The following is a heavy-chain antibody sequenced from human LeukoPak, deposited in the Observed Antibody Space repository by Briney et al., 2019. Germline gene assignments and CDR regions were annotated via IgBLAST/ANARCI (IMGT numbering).Heavy chain of an antibody. CDR1: GGTFSSYA. D-gene: IGHD2-2*01. Sequence: ASVKVSCKASGGTFSSYAINWVRQAPGQGLEWMGWMNPNSANTDYAQQFQGRVTLTRDTSISTAYMELSSLRSEDTAVYYCARGAQYCSRSTCYDLDYWGQGSLVTVSS. CDR3: ARGAQYCSRSTCYDLDY. J-gene: IGHJ4*02. CDR2: MNPNSANT. V-gene: IGHV1-8*03.